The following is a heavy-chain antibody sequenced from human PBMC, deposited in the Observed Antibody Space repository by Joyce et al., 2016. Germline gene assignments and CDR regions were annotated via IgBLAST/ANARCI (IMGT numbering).Heavy chain of an antibody. CDR3: ARATSYYFYYYMDV. CDR1: GFTFNTYS. CDR2: ISRSSNTI. V-gene: IGHV3-48*01. Sequence: EVQLVESGGGLVQPGGSLRLSCAASGFTFNTYSMNWVRQAPGKGLDWVSYISRSSNTIYYVDSVKGRFTSSRDNAKNSLYLQMNSLRAEDTAVYFCARATSYYFYYYMDVWGKGTTVTVSS. J-gene: IGHJ6*03.